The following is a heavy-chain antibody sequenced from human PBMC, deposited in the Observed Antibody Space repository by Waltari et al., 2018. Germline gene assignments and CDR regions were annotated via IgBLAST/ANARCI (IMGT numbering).Heavy chain of an antibody. D-gene: IGHD5-12*01. CDR1: GFTFGDYA. CDR3: AKDVAGYYYYGMDG. V-gene: IGHV3-9*01. Sequence: EVQLVESGGGLMQPGRSLRLSCAAYGFTFGDYAMHWVRQAPGKGLEWVSGISWNSNSIAYADSVRGRFTISRDNAKNSLYLQMNSLRAEDTALYYCAKDVAGYYYYGMDGWGQGTTVTVSS. J-gene: IGHJ6*02. CDR2: ISWNSNSI.